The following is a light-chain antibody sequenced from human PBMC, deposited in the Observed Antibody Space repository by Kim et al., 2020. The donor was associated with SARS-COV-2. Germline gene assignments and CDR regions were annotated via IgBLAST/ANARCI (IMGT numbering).Light chain of an antibody. CDR3: QQSYSTPWT. CDR1: QSISSY. CDR2: AAS. V-gene: IGKV1-39*01. Sequence: ASVGNRVTITCRASQSISSYLNWYQQKPGKAPKLLIYAASSLQSGVPSRFSGSGSGTDFTLTISSLQPEDFATYYCQQSYSTPWTFGQGTKVDIK. J-gene: IGKJ1*01.